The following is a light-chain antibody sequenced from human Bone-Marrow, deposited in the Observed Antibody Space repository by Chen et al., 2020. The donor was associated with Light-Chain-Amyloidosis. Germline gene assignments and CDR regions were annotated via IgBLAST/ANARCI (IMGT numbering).Light chain of an antibody. J-gene: IGLJ2*01. CDR2: RDT. Sequence: ELTQPPSVSVSPGQTARLTCSGDDLPTKYAYWYQQKPGQAPVLVIHRDTERPSGISERFSGSSSGTTATLTISGVQAEDEADYHCQSADSSGTYEVIFGGGTKLTVL. CDR1: DLPTKY. V-gene: IGLV3-25*03. CDR3: QSADSSGTYEVI.